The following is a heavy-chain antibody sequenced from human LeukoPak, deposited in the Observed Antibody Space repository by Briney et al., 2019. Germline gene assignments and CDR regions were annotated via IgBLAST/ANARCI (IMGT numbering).Heavy chain of an antibody. J-gene: IGHJ4*02. Sequence: PSETLSLTCTVSGGSISSYYWSWIRQPPGKGLEWIGYIYYSGSTNYNPSLKSRVTISVDTSKNQFSLKLSSVTAADTAVYYCAKEVREDSGYDPFDYWGQGALVTVSS. CDR3: AKEVREDSGYDPFDY. CDR2: IYYSGST. V-gene: IGHV4-59*01. D-gene: IGHD5-12*01. CDR1: GGSISSYY.